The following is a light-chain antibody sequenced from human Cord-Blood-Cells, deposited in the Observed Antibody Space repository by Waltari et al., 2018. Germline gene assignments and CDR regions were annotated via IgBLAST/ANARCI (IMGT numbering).Light chain of an antibody. J-gene: IGLJ1*01. CDR2: DVS. CDR3: CSYAGSYTYV. V-gene: IGLV2-11*01. CDR1: SSDVGGYNY. Sequence: QSALTHPRSVPGSPGQSVTISCTGTSSDVGGYNYVSWYQQHPGKAPKLMIYDVSKRPSGVPDRFSGSKSGNTASLTISGLQAEDEADYYCCSYAGSYTYVFGTGTKVTVL.